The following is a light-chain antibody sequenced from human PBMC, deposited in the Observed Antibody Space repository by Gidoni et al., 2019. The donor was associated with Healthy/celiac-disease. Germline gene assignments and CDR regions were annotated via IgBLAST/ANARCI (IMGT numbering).Light chain of an antibody. CDR3: QQYDNLPYT. Sequence: DIQMTQSPSSLSASVGDRVTITCQASQDISNYLNWYQQKPGKAPELLIYDASNLETGVPARFSGSGSGTDFTFTISCLQPEDIATYYCQQYDNLPYTFXXXTKLEIK. CDR2: DAS. CDR1: QDISNY. J-gene: IGKJ2*01. V-gene: IGKV1-33*01.